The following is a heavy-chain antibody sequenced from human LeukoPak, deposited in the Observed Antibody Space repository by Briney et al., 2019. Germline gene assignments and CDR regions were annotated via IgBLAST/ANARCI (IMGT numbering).Heavy chain of an antibody. CDR3: ARQFHSSGWSEAPDY. CDR2: IYPGDSDT. V-gene: IGHV5-51*01. D-gene: IGHD6-19*01. Sequence: GESLKISCKGSGYSFTSYWIGWVRQMPGKGLEWMGIIYPGDSDTRYSPSFQGQVTISADKSISTAYLQWSSLKASDTAMYYCARQFHSSGWSEAPDYWGQGTLVTVSS. CDR1: GYSFTSYW. J-gene: IGHJ4*02.